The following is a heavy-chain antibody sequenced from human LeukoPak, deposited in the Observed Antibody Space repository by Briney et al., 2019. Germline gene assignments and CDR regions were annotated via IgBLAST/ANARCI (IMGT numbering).Heavy chain of an antibody. CDR1: GGSISSSSYY. Sequence: PSETLSLTCTVSGGSISSSSYYWGWIRQPPGKGLEWIGSIYYSGSTYYNPSLKSRVTISADTSKNQFSLKLSSVTAADTAVYYCARVYLNWNYITDWFDPWGQGILVTVSS. CDR3: ARVYLNWNYITDWFDP. CDR2: IYYSGST. J-gene: IGHJ5*02. D-gene: IGHD1-7*01. V-gene: IGHV4-39*07.